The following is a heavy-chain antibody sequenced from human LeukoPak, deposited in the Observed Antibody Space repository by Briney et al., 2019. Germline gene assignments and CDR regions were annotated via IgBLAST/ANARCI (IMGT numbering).Heavy chain of an antibody. CDR3: ARIGYYDSSGYSDY. D-gene: IGHD3-22*01. Sequence: SVKVSCKASGGTFSSYAISWVRQAPGQGLEWMGGIIPIFGTANYAQKFQGRVTITADESTSTAYMELSSLRSEDTAVYYCARIGYYDSSGYSDYWGQGTLVTVSS. J-gene: IGHJ4*02. V-gene: IGHV1-69*13. CDR1: GGTFSSYA. CDR2: IIPIFGTA.